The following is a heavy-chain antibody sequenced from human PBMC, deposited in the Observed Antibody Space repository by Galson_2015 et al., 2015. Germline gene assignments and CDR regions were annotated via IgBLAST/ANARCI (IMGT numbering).Heavy chain of an antibody. V-gene: IGHV1-46*01. D-gene: IGHD4-17*01. J-gene: IGHJ6*02. CDR1: GYTFASYY. Sequence: SVKVSCKASGYTFASYYMHWVRQAPGQGLEWMGIINPSDGSTKYAQKFKGRVTMTRDTSTSTVYMELSSLRSEDTAVYYCARDLGDYGDYYGMDVWGQGTTVTVSS. CDR3: ARDLGDYGDYYGMDV. CDR2: INPSDGST.